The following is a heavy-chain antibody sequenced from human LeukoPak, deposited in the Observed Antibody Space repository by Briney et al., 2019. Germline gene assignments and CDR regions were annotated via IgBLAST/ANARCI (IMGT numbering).Heavy chain of an antibody. J-gene: IGHJ4*02. CDR2: IYHSGST. D-gene: IGHD6-19*01. V-gene: IGHV4-30-2*01. CDR3: ARTSDLAVAGAFDY. Sequence: PSQTLSLTCAVSGGSISSGGYSWSWIRQPPGKGLEWIGYIYHSGSTYYNPSLKRRVTISVDRSKNQFSLKLSSVTAADTAVYYCARTSDLAVAGAFDYWGQGTLVTVSS. CDR1: GGSISSGGYS.